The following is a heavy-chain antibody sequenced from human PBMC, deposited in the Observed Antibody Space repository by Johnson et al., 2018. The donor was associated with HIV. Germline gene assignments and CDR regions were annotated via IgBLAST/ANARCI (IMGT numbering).Heavy chain of an antibody. J-gene: IGHJ3*02. V-gene: IGHV3-74*01. Sequence: VQLVESGGGVVQPGRSLRLSCAASGFTFSSYCMHWVRQAPGKGLEWVARINSDGGSTSYVDSVNGRFTISRDNARNTLYLQMNSLRADDTAVYYCARDLTNWGVGDAFDIWGQGTMVTVSS. D-gene: IGHD7-27*01. CDR3: ARDLTNWGVGDAFDI. CDR2: INSDGGST. CDR1: GFTFSSYC.